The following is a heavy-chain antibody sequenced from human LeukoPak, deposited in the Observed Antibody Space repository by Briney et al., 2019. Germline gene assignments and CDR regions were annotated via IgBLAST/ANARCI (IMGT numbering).Heavy chain of an antibody. V-gene: IGHV3-30*18. Sequence: GGSLRLSCAASGFTFSSYAVSWVRQAPGKGLEWVAVISYDGDNKYYADSVRGRFTISRDNSKNTLYLQMNSLRAEDTAVYYCAKGAWLPERLFFDYWGQGTLVTVSS. D-gene: IGHD1-14*01. CDR2: ISYDGDNK. CDR3: AKGAWLPERLFFDY. J-gene: IGHJ4*02. CDR1: GFTFSSYA.